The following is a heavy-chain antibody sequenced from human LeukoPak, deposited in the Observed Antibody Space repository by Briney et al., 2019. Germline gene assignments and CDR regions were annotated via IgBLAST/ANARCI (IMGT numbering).Heavy chain of an antibody. V-gene: IGHV4-38-2*01. J-gene: IGHJ4*02. CDR3: ARNRSEPLGNGGSFDY. CDR2: IFNSGST. CDR1: GYSIISGDY. Sequence: PSETLSLTCAVSGYSIISGDYWGWIRQPPGKGLEWIGSIFNSGSTYYNPSLKSRVTISADTSKRHFSLKLSSVTAADTAVYYCARNRSEPLGNGGSFDYWGQGTLVTVSS. D-gene: IGHD3-16*01.